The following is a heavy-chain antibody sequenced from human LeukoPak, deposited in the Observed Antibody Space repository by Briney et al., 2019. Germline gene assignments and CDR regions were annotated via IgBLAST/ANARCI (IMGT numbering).Heavy chain of an antibody. CDR1: GGTFSSYA. CDR3: ARDGYCSCTSCYSGDYYYYGMDV. J-gene: IGHJ6*02. D-gene: IGHD2-2*03. V-gene: IGHV1-69*01. Sequence: GSSVKVSCKASGGTFSSYAISWVRQAPGQGLEWMGGIIPIFGTANYAQKFQGRVTITADESTSTAYMELSSLRSEDTAVYYCARDGYCSCTSCYSGDYYYYGMDVWGQGTTVTVSS. CDR2: IIPIFGTA.